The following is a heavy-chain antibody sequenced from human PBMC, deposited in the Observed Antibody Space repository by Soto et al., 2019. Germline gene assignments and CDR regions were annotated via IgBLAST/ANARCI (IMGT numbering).Heavy chain of an antibody. V-gene: IGHV3-30*18. CDR1: GFTFSSYG. D-gene: IGHD6-19*01. Sequence: QVQLVESGGGVVQPGKSLRLSCAASGFTFSSYGMHWVRQAPGKGLEWVAVISYDGSNKYYAESVKGRFTISRDNSKNTLYLQMSSLRVEDTAVYYCAKDRGMRWLVNGGDYWGRGTLVTVSS. CDR3: AKDRGMRWLVNGGDY. CDR2: ISYDGSNK. J-gene: IGHJ4*02.